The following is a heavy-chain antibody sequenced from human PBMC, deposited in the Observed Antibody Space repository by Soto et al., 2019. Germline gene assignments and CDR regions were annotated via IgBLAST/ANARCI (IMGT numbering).Heavy chain of an antibody. CDR2: IYYSGST. CDR1: GGSIISGDYY. V-gene: IGHV4-30-4*01. Sequence: SSETLSLTCTFSGGSIISGDYYWSWIRQPPGKGLEWIGYIYYSGSTYYNPSLKSRVTISVDTSKNQFSLKLGSVTAADTAVYYCARDRGTFYYYYGMDVWGQGTTVTVSS. J-gene: IGHJ6*02. D-gene: IGHD3-10*01. CDR3: ARDRGTFYYYYGMDV.